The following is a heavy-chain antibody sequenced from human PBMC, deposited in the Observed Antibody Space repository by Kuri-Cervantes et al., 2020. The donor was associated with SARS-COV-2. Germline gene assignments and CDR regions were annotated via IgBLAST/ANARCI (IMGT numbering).Heavy chain of an antibody. CDR1: GGSISRYY. CDR2: IHYSGST. CDR3: ARGLVPAAVPPDTVPRALYGMDV. V-gene: IGHV4-59*01. D-gene: IGHD2-2*01. Sequence: ESLKISCSVSGGSISRYYWSWMRQPPGKGLEWIGNIHYSGSTNYNNSLDSRVTISVDTSKNQLSLRLSSVTAADTAVYYCARGLVPAAVPPDTVPRALYGMDVWGQGTTVTVSS. J-gene: IGHJ6*02.